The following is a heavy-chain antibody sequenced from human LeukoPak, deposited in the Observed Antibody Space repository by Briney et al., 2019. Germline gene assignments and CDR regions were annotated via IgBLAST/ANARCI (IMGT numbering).Heavy chain of an antibody. CDR2: ISGSGGST. J-gene: IGHJ4*02. D-gene: IGHD3-10*01. Sequence: GGSLRLSCAASGFTFSNAWMSWVRQAPGKGLEWVSAISGSGGSTYYADSVKGRFTISRDNSKNTLYLQMNSLRAEDTAVYYCAKQNGWTVRGVITPSPFDYWGQGTLVTVSS. CDR3: AKQNGWTVRGVITPSPFDY. CDR1: GFTFSNAW. V-gene: IGHV3-23*01.